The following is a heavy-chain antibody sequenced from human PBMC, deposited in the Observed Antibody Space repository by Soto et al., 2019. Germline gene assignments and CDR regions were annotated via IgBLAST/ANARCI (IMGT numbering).Heavy chain of an antibody. Sequence: QITLNESGPPVVRPTETLTLTCRFSGFSLTTSGVGVAWIRQSPGKAPEWLALIYWDDDKRYSASLKSRLTITQDTSKNQVVLTVPDLDPTDTATYYCAHRVLRTVFGLVTTTAIYFDFWGQGTPVAVSS. J-gene: IGHJ4*02. CDR1: GFSLTTSGVG. CDR2: IYWDDDK. CDR3: AHRVLRTVFGLVTTTAIYFDF. V-gene: IGHV2-5*02. D-gene: IGHD3-3*01.